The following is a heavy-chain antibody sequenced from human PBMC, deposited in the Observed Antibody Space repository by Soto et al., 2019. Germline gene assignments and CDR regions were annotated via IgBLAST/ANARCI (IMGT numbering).Heavy chain of an antibody. CDR3: ARDEYPMVRGGIAPPYYYGMDV. CDR2: IWYDGSNK. D-gene: IGHD3-10*01. CDR1: GFTFSSYG. J-gene: IGHJ6*02. Sequence: QVQLVESGGGVVQPGRSLRLSCAASGFTFSSYGMHWVRQAPGKGLEWVAVIWYDGSNKYYADSVKGRFTISRDNSKKTLYLQMNSLRAEDTAVYYCARDEYPMVRGGIAPPYYYGMDVWGQGTTVTVSS. V-gene: IGHV3-33*01.